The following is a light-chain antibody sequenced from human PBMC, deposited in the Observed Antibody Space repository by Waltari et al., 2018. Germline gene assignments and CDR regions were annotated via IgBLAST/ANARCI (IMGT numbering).Light chain of an antibody. CDR2: DIG. CDR1: SSDIVDYSY. J-gene: IGLJ1*01. CDR3: CAYTSSSSLGV. V-gene: IGLV2-14*03. Sequence: QSALTQPASVSGSPGQSITISCTGSSSDIVDYSYVSWYQQSPGKAPKLIIYDIGARPSGVSDRFSGSKSGNTASLTISGLQAEDESDYYCCAYTSSSSLGVFGTGTKVTVL.